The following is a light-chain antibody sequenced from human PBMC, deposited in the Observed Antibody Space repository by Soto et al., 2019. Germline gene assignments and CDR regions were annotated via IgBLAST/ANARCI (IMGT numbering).Light chain of an antibody. CDR1: SSDVGGYNY. Sequence: QSALPQPPSASGSPGQPVTISCIGTSSDVGGYNYVSWYQQHPGKAPKLMIYEVSKRPSGVPDCFSGSKSGNTASLTVSGLQAEDEADYYCSSYAASNNLGVFGGGTQLTVL. CDR3: SSYAASNNLGV. CDR2: EVS. J-gene: IGLJ2*01. V-gene: IGLV2-8*01.